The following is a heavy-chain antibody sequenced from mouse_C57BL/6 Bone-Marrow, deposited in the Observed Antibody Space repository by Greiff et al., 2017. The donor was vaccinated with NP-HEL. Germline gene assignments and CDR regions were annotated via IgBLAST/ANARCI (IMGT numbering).Heavy chain of an antibody. D-gene: IGHD2-5*01. CDR1: GYTFTSYW. CDR2: INPSSGYT. Sequence: QVQLQQSGAELAKPGASVKLSCKASGYTFTSYWMHWVKQRPGQGREWIGYINPSSGYTKYNQKFKDKATLTADKASSTAYMQLSSLTYEDSAVDYCSRSPYYSNYGFAYWGQGTLVTVSA. J-gene: IGHJ3*01. V-gene: IGHV1-7*01. CDR3: SRSPYYSNYGFAY.